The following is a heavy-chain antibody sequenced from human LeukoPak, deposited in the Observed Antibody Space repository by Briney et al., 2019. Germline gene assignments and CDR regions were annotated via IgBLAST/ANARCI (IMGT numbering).Heavy chain of an antibody. CDR1: GYTFTGYY. CDR3: AKDPYEYYFDY. V-gene: IGHV1-2*02. Sequence: ASVKVSCKASGYTFTGYYVHWVRQAPGQGLEWMGWINPNNDDTNYAQKFQGRVTMARDTSIRTVYLELSSLRSDDTAVYYCAKDPYEYYFDYWGQGTLVTVSS. D-gene: IGHD5-12*01. CDR2: INPNNDDT. J-gene: IGHJ4*02.